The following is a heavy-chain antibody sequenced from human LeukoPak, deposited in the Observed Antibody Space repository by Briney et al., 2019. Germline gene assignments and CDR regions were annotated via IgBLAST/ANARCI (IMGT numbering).Heavy chain of an antibody. CDR3: AKTTTGYSSGRYPGWPVDC. CDR1: GFTFSSYA. CDR2: IFGSGGST. Sequence: PGGALRLSCAASGFTFSSYATYWVRQAPGKGLEWVSGIFGSGGSTHYADSVKGRFTISRDNSKNTVYLQMNSLRAEDTAVYYCAKTTTGYSSGRYPGWPVDCWGQGTLVTVSS. J-gene: IGHJ4*02. D-gene: IGHD6-19*01. V-gene: IGHV3-23*01.